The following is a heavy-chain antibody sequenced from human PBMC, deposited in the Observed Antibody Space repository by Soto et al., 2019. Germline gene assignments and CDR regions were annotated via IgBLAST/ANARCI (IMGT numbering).Heavy chain of an antibody. CDR3: ARAGSGSYLKALRFHP. D-gene: IGHD3-10*01. Sequence: QVQLVQSGTEVKKPGASVKVSCKASGYTFTSYYIHWVRQPPGQGLEWMGFINPSGGSTTYAQKIEGRVTGARDTSTSTHHMEVNSLRAGHTAVFYCARAGSGSYLKALRFHPWGQGSLVTVSS. V-gene: IGHV1-46*01. CDR1: GYTFTSYY. J-gene: IGHJ5*02. CDR2: INPSGGST.